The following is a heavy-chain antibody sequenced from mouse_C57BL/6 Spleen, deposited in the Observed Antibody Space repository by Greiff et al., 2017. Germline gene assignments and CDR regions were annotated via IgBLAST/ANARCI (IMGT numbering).Heavy chain of an antibody. Sequence: QVQLQQSGPELVKPGASVKISCKASGYAFSSSWMNWVKQRPGKGLEWIGRIYPGDGDTNYNGKFKGKATLTADKSSSTAYMQLSSLTSEDSAVYFCASEGYGNFFDYWGQGTTLTVSS. CDR2: IYPGDGDT. V-gene: IGHV1-82*01. CDR1: GYAFSSSW. CDR3: ASEGYGNFFDY. J-gene: IGHJ2*01. D-gene: IGHD3-1*01.